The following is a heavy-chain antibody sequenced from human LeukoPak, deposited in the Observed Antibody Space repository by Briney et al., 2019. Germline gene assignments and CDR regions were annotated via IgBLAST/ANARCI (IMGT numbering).Heavy chain of an antibody. J-gene: IGHJ3*02. V-gene: IGHV4-59*01. Sequence: SETLSLTCTVAGGSISTYYWSWIRQPPGKGLEWIGFISYSGNTNYNPSLKSRFTMSVDTSKNQFSLKLSSVPAADPAVYYCARRRDYVWGSYRYAFDIWGQGTMVTVSS. D-gene: IGHD3-16*02. CDR3: ARRRDYVWGSYRYAFDI. CDR1: GGSISTYY. CDR2: ISYSGNT.